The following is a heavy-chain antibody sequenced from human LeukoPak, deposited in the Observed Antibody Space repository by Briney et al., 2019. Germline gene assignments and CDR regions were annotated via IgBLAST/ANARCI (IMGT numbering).Heavy chain of an antibody. CDR3: ARRSFTLSVFDI. CDR2: IYYSGST. D-gene: IGHD3-16*02. V-gene: IGHV4-39*01. CDR1: GGSFSGYY. J-gene: IGHJ3*02. Sequence: PSETLSLTCAVYGGSFSGYYWGWIRQPPGKGLEWIGSIYYSGSTYYNPSLQSRVTISVDTSKSQFSLKLSSVTAADTAVYYCARRSFTLSVFDIWGEGTMVTVSS.